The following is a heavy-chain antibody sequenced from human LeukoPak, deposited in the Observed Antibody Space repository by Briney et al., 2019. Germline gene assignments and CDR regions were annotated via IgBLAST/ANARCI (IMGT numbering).Heavy chain of an antibody. Sequence: PVASVKVSCKASGYTFTSYGISWVRQAPGQGLEWMGWISAYNGNTNYAQKLQGRVTMTTDTSTSTAYMELSRLRSDDTAVYYCARAPGGLVIIRDWFDPWGQGTLVTVSS. V-gene: IGHV1-18*01. CDR3: ARAPGGLVIIRDWFDP. CDR1: GYTFTSYG. J-gene: IGHJ5*02. CDR2: ISAYNGNT. D-gene: IGHD3-9*01.